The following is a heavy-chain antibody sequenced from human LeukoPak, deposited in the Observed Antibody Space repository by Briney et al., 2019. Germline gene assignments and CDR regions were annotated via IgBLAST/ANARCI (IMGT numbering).Heavy chain of an antibody. CDR1: GGSFSTYY. Sequence: SETLSLTCTVSGGSFSTYYWSWIRQPPGKGLEWIGYINYSGSTTYSPSLKSRVTISLDTSKSQFSLKLSSVTAADTAVYYCARGIKPGLGGAPAYWGQGTLVTVSS. J-gene: IGHJ4*02. CDR3: ARGIKPGLGGAPAY. V-gene: IGHV4-59*01. D-gene: IGHD3-10*01. CDR2: INYSGST.